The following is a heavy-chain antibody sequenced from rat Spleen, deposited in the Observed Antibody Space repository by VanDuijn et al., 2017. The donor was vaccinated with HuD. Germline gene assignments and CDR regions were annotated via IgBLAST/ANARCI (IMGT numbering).Heavy chain of an antibody. CDR1: GFTFNSYD. D-gene: IGHD1-11*01. J-gene: IGHJ2*01. CDR2: INNDSRTK. CDR3: AREDKGIRE. Sequence: EVQLVESGGGLVQPGRSLKLSCVVSGFTFNSYDMAWVRQAPGKGLEWIGEINNDSRTKKYNPSLMDKLTISRDNAQNTMFLKMSELGSEDTGIYYCAREDKGIREWGQGVTVTVSS. V-gene: IGHV4-2*01.